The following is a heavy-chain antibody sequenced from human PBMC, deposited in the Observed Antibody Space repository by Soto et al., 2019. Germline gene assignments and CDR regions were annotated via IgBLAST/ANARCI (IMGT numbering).Heavy chain of an antibody. V-gene: IGHV4-34*01. Sequence: QVQLQQWGAGLVKPSETLSLSCAVYGQSFSGHSWAWIRQPPGKGLEWIGEISESGSTYYNPSLKSRVTISTDTSKNQFSLQLSSVTAADTAAYFCARGSGIVALPGELEDVNYDFWGQGTLVNVSS. CDR2: ISESGST. J-gene: IGHJ4*02. CDR1: GQSFSGHS. D-gene: IGHD1-1*01. CDR3: ARGSGIVALPGELEDVNYDF.